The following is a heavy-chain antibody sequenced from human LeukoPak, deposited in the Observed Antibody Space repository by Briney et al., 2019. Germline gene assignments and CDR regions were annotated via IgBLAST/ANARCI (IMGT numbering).Heavy chain of an antibody. D-gene: IGHD3-16*01. J-gene: IGHJ4*02. CDR3: ARGGSRLTTAGDLDY. CDR2: IYYSGST. CDR1: GGSISSSRYY. V-gene: IGHV4-39*01. Sequence: KSSETLSLTCTVSGGSISSSRYYWGWIRQPPGKGLEWIVSIYYSGSTYYNPSLKSRVTISVDTSRNQFSLKLSSVTAADTAVYYCARGGSRLTTAGDLDYWGQGTLVTVSS.